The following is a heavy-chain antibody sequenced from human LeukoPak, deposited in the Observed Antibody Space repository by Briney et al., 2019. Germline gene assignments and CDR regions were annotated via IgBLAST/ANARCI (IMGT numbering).Heavy chain of an antibody. D-gene: IGHD3/OR15-3a*01. Sequence: PETLSLTCTVSGGSISTYYCSWIRPPPGEGPGWIGYIYYSGSTNYNPSLKSRVTISVDTSKNQFSLKLSSVTAADTAVYYCARSHSVWTSFDYWGQGTLVTVSS. J-gene: IGHJ4*02. V-gene: IGHV4-59*01. CDR1: GGSISTYY. CDR2: IYYSGST. CDR3: ARSHSVWTSFDY.